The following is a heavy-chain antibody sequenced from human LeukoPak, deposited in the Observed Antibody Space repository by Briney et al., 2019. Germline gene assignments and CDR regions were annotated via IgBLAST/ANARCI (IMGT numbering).Heavy chain of an antibody. CDR3: AKGLKTAVGPYKGYHYYMDV. CDR2: INDRGIAT. V-gene: IGHV3-23*01. CDR1: GFTFSNYA. D-gene: IGHD5-18*01. Sequence: GGSLRLSCAASGFTFSNYAMSWVRQAPGKGLEWVSTINDRGIATYYADSVKGRFTISRDISKNTLSLQVSSLRAEDTAIYYCAKGLKTAVGPYKGYHYYMDVWGKGTTVTVSS. J-gene: IGHJ6*03.